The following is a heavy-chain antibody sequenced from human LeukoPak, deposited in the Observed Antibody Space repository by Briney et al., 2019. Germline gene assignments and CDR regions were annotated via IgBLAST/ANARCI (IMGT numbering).Heavy chain of an antibody. CDR2: IIPIFGTA. J-gene: IGHJ3*02. CDR1: GGTFSSYA. CDR3: ARDEGAKIAFAI. Sequence: SVKVSCKASGGTFSSYAISWVRQAPGQGLEWMGGIIPIFGTANYAQKFQGRVTINADKSTSTAYMELSSLRSEDTAVYYCARDEGAKIAFAIWGQGTMVTVSS. V-gene: IGHV1-69*06. D-gene: IGHD1-26*01.